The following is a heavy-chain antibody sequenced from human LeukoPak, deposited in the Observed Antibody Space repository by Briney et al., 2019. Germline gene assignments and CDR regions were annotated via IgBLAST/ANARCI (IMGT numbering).Heavy chain of an antibody. D-gene: IGHD1-26*01. V-gene: IGHV3-23*01. J-gene: IGHJ1*01. CDR3: AKGPYYEVRYEYYQQ. Sequence: GESLRPSCADSGFTSTFYAMSWVRQAPGKGLEWVSGISGSGVNTYYADSVKGRFTISRDNSKNTLYLQMNSLRAEDTAVYYCAKGPYYEVRYEYYQQWGQGTLVTVSS. CDR1: GFTSTFYA. CDR2: ISGSGVNT.